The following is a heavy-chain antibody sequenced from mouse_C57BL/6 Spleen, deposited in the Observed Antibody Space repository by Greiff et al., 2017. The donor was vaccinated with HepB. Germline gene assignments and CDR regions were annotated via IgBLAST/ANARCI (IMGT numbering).Heavy chain of an antibody. Sequence: DVMLVESGGGLVKPGGSLKLSCAASGFTFSDYGMHWVRQAPEKGLEWVAYISSGSSTIYYADTVKGRFTISRDNAKNTLFLQMTSLRSEDTAMYYCARNYDYGYAMDYWGQGTSVTVSS. CDR1: GFTFSDYG. J-gene: IGHJ4*01. V-gene: IGHV5-17*01. D-gene: IGHD2-4*01. CDR2: ISSGSSTI. CDR3: ARNYDYGYAMDY.